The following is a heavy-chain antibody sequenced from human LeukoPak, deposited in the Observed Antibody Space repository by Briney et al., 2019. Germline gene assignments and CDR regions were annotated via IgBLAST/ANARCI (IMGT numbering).Heavy chain of an antibody. CDR1: GFTFSSYS. D-gene: IGHD3-22*01. J-gene: IGHJ3*02. CDR2: INSDGSST. Sequence: GGSLRLSCAASGFTFSSYSMNWVRQAPGKGLVWVSRINSDGSSTSYADSVEGRFTISRDNAKNTLYLQMNSLRAEDTAVYYCARDLTLYYYDSNDAFDIWGQGTMVTVSS. CDR3: ARDLTLYYYDSNDAFDI. V-gene: IGHV3-74*01.